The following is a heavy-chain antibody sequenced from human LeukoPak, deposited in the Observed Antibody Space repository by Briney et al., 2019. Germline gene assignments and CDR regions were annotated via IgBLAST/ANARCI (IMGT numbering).Heavy chain of an antibody. J-gene: IGHJ4*02. V-gene: IGHV4-38-2*01. CDR2: INYRGST. D-gene: IGHD3-16*01. CDR3: ATYIYDYVWGNQHFDY. Sequence: GSLRLSCAASGFTFSSYAMSWVRQAPGKGLEYIGSINYRGSTYYNPSLKSRVTLSVDTSKNQFSLKLNSVTAADTAVYYCATYIYDYVWGNQHFDYWGQGTLVAVSS. CDR1: GFTFSSYA.